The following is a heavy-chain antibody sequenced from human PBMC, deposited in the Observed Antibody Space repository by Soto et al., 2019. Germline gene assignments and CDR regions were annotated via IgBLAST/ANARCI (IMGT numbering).Heavy chain of an antibody. CDR1: GFTFSSYW. J-gene: IGHJ4*02. CDR3: ARDRGLELRVDFDY. D-gene: IGHD1-7*01. Sequence: PGGSLRLSCAASGFTFSSYWMSWVRQAPGKGLEWVANIKQDGSEKYYVDSVKGRFTISRDNAKNSLYLQMNSLRAEDTAVYYCARDRGLELRVDFDYWGQGTLVTVSS. V-gene: IGHV3-7*01. CDR2: IKQDGSEK.